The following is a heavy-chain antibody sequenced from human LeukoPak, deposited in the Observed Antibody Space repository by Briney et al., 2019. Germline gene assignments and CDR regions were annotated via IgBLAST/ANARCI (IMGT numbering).Heavy chain of an antibody. J-gene: IGHJ4*02. CDR3: ARGAYNSGGTLEI. V-gene: IGHV3-21*01. D-gene: IGHD3-22*01. Sequence: KPGGSLRLSCAASGFTFSSYSMNWVRQAPGKGLKWVSYISTSGNYIYNSDSVKGRFTISRDNAKNSLYLQMHTLRADDTAVYYCARGAYNSGGTLEIWGQGTLVTVSS. CDR2: ISTSGNYI. CDR1: GFTFSSYS.